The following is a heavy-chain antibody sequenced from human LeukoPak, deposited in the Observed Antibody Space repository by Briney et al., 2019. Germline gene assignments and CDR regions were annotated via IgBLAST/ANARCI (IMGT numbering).Heavy chain of an antibody. J-gene: IGHJ3*02. CDR1: GYTFNKFG. CDR3: SKDFYNSGGHSYDCFDI. V-gene: IGHV1-18*01. Sequence: ASVKVSCKASGYTFNKFGISWVRQAPGQGLEWMGWSSGYNDDTHYAQKFQGRVTMTTDTSTNTAYMYLRSLRSDDTAMYYCSKDFYNSGGHSYDCFDIWGQGTMVTVSS. CDR2: SSGYNDDT. D-gene: IGHD2-21*01.